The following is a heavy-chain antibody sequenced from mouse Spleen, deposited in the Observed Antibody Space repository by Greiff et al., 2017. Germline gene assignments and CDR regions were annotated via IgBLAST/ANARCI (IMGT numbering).Heavy chain of an antibody. V-gene: IGHV1-80*01. D-gene: IGHD1-1*01. CDR3: ARSTVVANWVYYFDY. CDR2: IYPGDGDT. J-gene: IGHJ2*01. CDR1: GYAFSSYW. Sequence: QVQLQQSGAELVKPGASVKISCKASGYAFSSYWMNWVKQRPGKGLEWIGQIYPGDGDTNYNGKFKGKATLTADKSSSTAYMQLSSLTSEDSAVYFCARSTVVANWVYYFDYWGQGTTLTVSS.